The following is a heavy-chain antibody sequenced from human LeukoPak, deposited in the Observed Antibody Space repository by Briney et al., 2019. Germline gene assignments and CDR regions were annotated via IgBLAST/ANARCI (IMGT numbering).Heavy chain of an antibody. D-gene: IGHD3-10*01. V-gene: IGHV3-15*01. CDR3: TTDLGLTMIRGVIVY. J-gene: IGHJ4*02. CDR2: IKSKGDGETT. Sequence: PGGSLRLSCAASGFTFTNAWMTWVRQAPGKGLEWVGRIKSKGDGETTDYAAPVKGRFSMSRDDSKATMYLQMYSLEAEDTAVYYCTTDLGLTMIRGVIVYWGQGALVTVSS. CDR1: GFTFTNAW.